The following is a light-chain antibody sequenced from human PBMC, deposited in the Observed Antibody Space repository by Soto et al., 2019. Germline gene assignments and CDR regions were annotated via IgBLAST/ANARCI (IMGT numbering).Light chain of an antibody. V-gene: IGKV1-5*03. J-gene: IGKJ1*01. Sequence: DIQMTQSPSTLSGSVVDRVTITFRASQTISSWLAWYQQKTGKDPKLLIYKASTLKSGVPSRFSGSGSGTEFTLTISSLQPDECATYYCQHYNSYSEAFGQGTKVDIK. CDR1: QTISSW. CDR3: QHYNSYSEA. CDR2: KAS.